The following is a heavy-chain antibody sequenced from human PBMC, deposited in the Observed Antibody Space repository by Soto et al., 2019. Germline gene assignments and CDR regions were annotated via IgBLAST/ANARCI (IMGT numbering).Heavy chain of an antibody. D-gene: IGHD2-15*01. CDR2: IYYSGST. CDR1: GGSITSGEHS. J-gene: IGHJ3*02. Sequence: SETLSLTYTIAGGSITSGEHSWSRLPKPPVRGLEWIGYIYYSGSTYYNPSLKSRVTISVDTSKNQCSLKLSSVTAADTAVYYCAGSGLYIMGGAFDIWGQGTMVTVSS. V-gene: IGHV4-30-4*08. CDR3: AGSGLYIMGGAFDI.